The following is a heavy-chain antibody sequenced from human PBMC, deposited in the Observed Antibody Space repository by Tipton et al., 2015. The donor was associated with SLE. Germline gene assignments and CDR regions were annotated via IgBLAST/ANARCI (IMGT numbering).Heavy chain of an antibody. Sequence: TLSLTCTVSGGSISSQYWSWIRQPPGKGLEWIGYIYTSGSTNYNPSLKSRVTISVDTSKNQFSLKLSSVTAADTAVYYCAGTETDAFDIWGQGTMVTVSS. J-gene: IGHJ3*02. CDR1: GGSISSQY. CDR2: IYTSGST. V-gene: IGHV4-4*09. CDR3: AGTETDAFDI.